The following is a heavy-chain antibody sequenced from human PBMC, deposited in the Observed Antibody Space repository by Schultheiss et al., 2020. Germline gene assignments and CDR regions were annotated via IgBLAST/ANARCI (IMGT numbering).Heavy chain of an antibody. CDR3: ARDWAISGYVNRIDY. V-gene: IGHV3-21*01. CDR1: GFTFSSYS. Sequence: GGSLRLSCAASGFTFSSYSMNWVRQAPGKGLEWVSSISSSSSYIYYADSVKGRFSISRDNAKNSLYLQMNSLRAEDTAVYYCARDWAISGYVNRIDYWGQGTLVTVSS. J-gene: IGHJ4*02. D-gene: IGHD5-12*01. CDR2: ISSSSSYI.